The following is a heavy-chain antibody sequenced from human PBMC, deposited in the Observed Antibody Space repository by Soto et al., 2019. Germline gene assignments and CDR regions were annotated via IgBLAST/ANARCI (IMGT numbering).Heavy chain of an antibody. CDR3: GRASGDYLVLGGYYLDS. J-gene: IGHJ4*02. Sequence: QVQLQESGPGLMKPSGTLSLTCTVSGDSVSTIKWWSWVRQPPGKSLEWIGEVFHSGTANYNPSLKSRVTMSPDTSKNQFSLKLTSVTAADTAVYYCGRASGDYLVLGGYYLDSWGQGTLVTVSS. CDR2: VFHSGTA. CDR1: GDSVSTIKW. V-gene: IGHV4-4*02. D-gene: IGHD4-17*01.